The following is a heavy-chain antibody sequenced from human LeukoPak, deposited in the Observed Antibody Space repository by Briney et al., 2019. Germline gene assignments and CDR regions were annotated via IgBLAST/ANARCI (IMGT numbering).Heavy chain of an antibody. CDR3: ARRRVPGTATDAFDI. J-gene: IGHJ3*02. D-gene: IGHD6-19*01. V-gene: IGHV3-30-3*01. Sequence: PGGSLRLSRAASGFTFNSYAMHWVRQAPGKGLEWVAVISYDGSNKFYADSVKGRFTISRDNSKNTLYLQMNSLRTEDTAVYYCARRRVPGTATDAFDIWGQGTMVTVSS. CDR2: ISYDGSNK. CDR1: GFTFNSYA.